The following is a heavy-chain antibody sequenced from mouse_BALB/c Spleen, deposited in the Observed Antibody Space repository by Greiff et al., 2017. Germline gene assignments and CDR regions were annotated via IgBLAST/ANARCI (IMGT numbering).Heavy chain of an antibody. D-gene: IGHD1-1*01. V-gene: IGHV5-17*02. CDR1: GFTFSSFG. Sequence: EVKLMESGGGLVQPGGSRKLSCAASGFTFSSFGMHWVRQAPEKGLEWVAYISSGSSTIYYADTVKGRFTISRDNPKNTLFLQMTSLRSEDTAMYYCARSRSTTVVDYYAMDYWGQGTSVTVSS. CDR2: ISSGSSTI. CDR3: ARSRSTTVVDYYAMDY. J-gene: IGHJ4*01.